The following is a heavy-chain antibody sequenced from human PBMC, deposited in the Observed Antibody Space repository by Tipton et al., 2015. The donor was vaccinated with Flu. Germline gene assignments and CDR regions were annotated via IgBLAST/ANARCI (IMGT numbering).Heavy chain of an antibody. CDR2: IYYSGST. Sequence: TLSLTCAVYGGSFSGYYWSWIRQPPGKGLEWIGYIYYSGSTNYNPSLKSRVTISVDTSKNQFSLKLSSVTAADTAVYYCARDNRPAYCGGDCPLFYFDYWGQGTLVTVSS. CDR3: ARDNRPAYCGGDCPLFYFDY. V-gene: IGHV4-59*01. CDR1: GGSFSGYY. J-gene: IGHJ4*02. D-gene: IGHD2-21*01.